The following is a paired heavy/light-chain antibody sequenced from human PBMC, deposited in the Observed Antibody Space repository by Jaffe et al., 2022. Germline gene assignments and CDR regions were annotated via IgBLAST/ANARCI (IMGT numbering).Heavy chain of an antibody. J-gene: IGHJ6*03. CDR1: GFTVSNNY. D-gene: IGHD3-9*01. V-gene: IGHV3-66*02. Sequence: EVQLVESGGGLVQPGGSLRLFCAASGFTVSNNYMTWVRQAPGKGLEWVSVIYSGGSTYYADSVKGRFTISRDNSKSTLYLQMNSLRPEDTAVYYCARGGTIFGIYYYYMDVWGKGTTVTVSS. CDR3: ARGGTIFGIYYYYMDV. CDR2: IYSGGST.
Light chain of an antibody. CDR2: GTS. CDR3: QQSRT. V-gene: IGKV3-20*01. Sequence: EIVLTQSPGTLSLSPGERATLSCRASQSISSNYLAWYQQKPGQAPRLLIYGTSSRATGIPDRFSGSGSGTDFTLTISRLEPEDFAVYYCQQSRTFGQGTKVEIK. CDR1: QSISSNY. J-gene: IGKJ1*01.